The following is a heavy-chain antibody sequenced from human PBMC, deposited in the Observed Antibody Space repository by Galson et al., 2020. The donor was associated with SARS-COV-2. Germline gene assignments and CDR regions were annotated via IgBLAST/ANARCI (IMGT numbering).Heavy chain of an antibody. CDR3: VRAGRYGSGTHYYYGMDV. D-gene: IGHD3-10*01. Sequence: GGSLRLSCAASGFTFSTYDMHWVRQPKGKGLEWVSVIDRAGDTYYSDSVRGRFNISRENAKDSLYLQMNSLGVGDTAVYYCVRAGRYGSGTHYYYGMDVCGRGTTVTVSS. CDR2: IDRAGDT. J-gene: IGHJ6*02. CDR1: GFTFSTYD. V-gene: IGHV3-13*01.